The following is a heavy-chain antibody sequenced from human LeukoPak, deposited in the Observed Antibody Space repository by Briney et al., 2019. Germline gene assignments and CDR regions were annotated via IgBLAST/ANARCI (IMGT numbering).Heavy chain of an antibody. CDR2: INHSGST. J-gene: IGHJ4*02. CDR1: GGSFSGYC. CDR3: ATRDQSRTFLVPLDS. Sequence: SETLSLTCAVYGGSFSGYCWSWIRQPPGKGLEWIGEINHSGSTNYNPSLKSRVTISVDTSKNQFSLNLSSVTAADTAMYYCATRDQSRTFLVPLDSWGQGTLVTVSS. D-gene: IGHD3-3*02. V-gene: IGHV4-34*01.